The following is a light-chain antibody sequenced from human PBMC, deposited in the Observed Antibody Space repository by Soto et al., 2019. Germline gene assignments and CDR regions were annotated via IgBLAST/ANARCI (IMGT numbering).Light chain of an antibody. Sequence: EIVLTQSPGTLSLSPGERATHSCRASQSVSSSYLAWYQQKPGQAPRLLIYGASSRATGIPDRFSGSGSGTDFTLTISRLEPEDFAVYYCQQYGSSPSGALTFGGGTQVEIK. V-gene: IGKV3-20*01. CDR1: QSVSSSY. J-gene: IGKJ4*01. CDR3: QQYGSSPSGALT. CDR2: GAS.